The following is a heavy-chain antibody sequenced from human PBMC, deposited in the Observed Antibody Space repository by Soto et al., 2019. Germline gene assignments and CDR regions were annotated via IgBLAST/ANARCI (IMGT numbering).Heavy chain of an antibody. V-gene: IGHV1-69*08. CDR2: IIPILGIA. D-gene: IGHD3-10*01. Sequence: QVQLVQSGAEVKKPGSSVKVSCKASGGTFSSYTISWVRQAPGQGLEWMGRIIPILGIANYAQKFQGRVTXXAXKSXSTAYMELSSLRSEDTAVYYCAREAEGSGSYSLDYWGQGTLVTVSS. CDR3: AREAEGSGSYSLDY. J-gene: IGHJ4*02. CDR1: GGTFSSYT.